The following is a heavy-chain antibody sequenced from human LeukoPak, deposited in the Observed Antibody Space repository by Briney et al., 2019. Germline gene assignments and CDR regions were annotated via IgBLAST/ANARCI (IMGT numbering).Heavy chain of an antibody. CDR1: GLTFSDNV. CDR2: ISDSGVNQ. CDR3: AGAGGVYYFEY. V-gene: IGHV3-30-3*01. D-gene: IGHD2-8*02. J-gene: IGHJ4*02. Sequence: GGFLRLSCTASGLTFSDNVMHWVRQTPAKGLEWVAVISDSGVNQYYADSVKGRFTISRDNSKNTLYLQMNSLRPEDTAVYYCAGAGGVYYFEYWGQGTQVTVSS.